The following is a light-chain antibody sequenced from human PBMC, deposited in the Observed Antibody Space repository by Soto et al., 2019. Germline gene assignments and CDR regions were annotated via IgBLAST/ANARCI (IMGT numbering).Light chain of an antibody. CDR3: SSYTSSSTPYV. CDR2: DVT. Sequence: QSALTQPASVSGSPGQSITMSCTGTSSDVGAYNYVSWYQQHPFKAPKLMIYDVTNRPSGVSDRFSGSKSGNTASLTISGLQAEDEADYYCSSYTSSSTPYVFGTGPKLTVL. J-gene: IGLJ1*01. V-gene: IGLV2-14*03. CDR1: SSDVGAYNY.